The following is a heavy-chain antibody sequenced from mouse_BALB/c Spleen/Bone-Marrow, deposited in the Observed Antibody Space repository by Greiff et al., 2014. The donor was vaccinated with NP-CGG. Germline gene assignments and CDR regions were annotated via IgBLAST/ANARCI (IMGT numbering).Heavy chain of an antibody. J-gene: IGHJ3*01. CDR1: GYTFTSYW. Sequence: QVQLKESGAELAKPGASVKMSCKASGYTFTSYWMHWVKQRPGQGLEWIGYINPSTGYTECNQKFKDKATLTADKSSSTAYMQLSSLTSEDSAVYYCAREGYYGSSFAYWGQGTLVTVSA. V-gene: IGHV1-7*01. CDR2: INPSTGYT. D-gene: IGHD1-1*01. CDR3: AREGYYGSSFAY.